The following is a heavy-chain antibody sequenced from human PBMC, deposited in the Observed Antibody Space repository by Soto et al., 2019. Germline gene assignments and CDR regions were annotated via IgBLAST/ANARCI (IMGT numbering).Heavy chain of an antibody. CDR1: GFTFNDYW. J-gene: IGHJ4*02. D-gene: IGHD5-18*01. CDR2: IKSDGSST. Sequence: EVQLVESGGGLVQPGGSLRLSCEASGFTFNDYWMHWVRQVPGKGLVWVSRIKSDGSSTSYADSVKGRFTISRDNAKKTLYLQMNRLSDDDSAVYYCARGGPYNYGTRGSRLADFWGQGTLVTVSS. CDR3: ARGGPYNYGTRGSRLADF. V-gene: IGHV3-74*01.